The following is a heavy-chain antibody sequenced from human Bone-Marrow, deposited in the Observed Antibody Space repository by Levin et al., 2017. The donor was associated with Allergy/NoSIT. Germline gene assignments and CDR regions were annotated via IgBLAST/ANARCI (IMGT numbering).Heavy chain of an antibody. CDR2: ISGSGGST. V-gene: IGHV3-23*01. CDR1: GFTFSSYA. J-gene: IGHJ4*02. D-gene: IGHD3-16*02. Sequence: GGSLRLSCAASGFTFSSYAMSWVRQAPGKGLEWVSAISGSGGSTYYADSVKGRFTISRDNSKNTLYLQMNSLRAEDTAVYYCTIMITFGGVIGTFDYWGQGTLVTVSS. CDR3: TIMITFGGVIGTFDY.